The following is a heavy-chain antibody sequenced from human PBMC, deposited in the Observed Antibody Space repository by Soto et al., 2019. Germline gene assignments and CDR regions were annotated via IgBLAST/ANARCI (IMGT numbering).Heavy chain of an antibody. Sequence: QITLKESGPTVVKPTETLTLTCTFSGFSLTTSGVGVGWVRQSPGKAPEWLALIYWDADKRYSTSLKSRLTITKDTSKNQVFLTMASVDPADTATYYCAHRVLRTVFGLVTTTAIYFDFWGQGTPVVVSS. J-gene: IGHJ4*02. V-gene: IGHV2-5*02. D-gene: IGHD3-3*01. CDR1: GFSLTTSGVG. CDR2: IYWDADK. CDR3: AHRVLRTVFGLVTTTAIYFDF.